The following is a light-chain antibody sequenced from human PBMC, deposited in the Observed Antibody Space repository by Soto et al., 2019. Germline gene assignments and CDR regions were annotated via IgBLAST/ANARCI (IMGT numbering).Light chain of an antibody. V-gene: IGLV5-45*01. J-gene: IGLJ2*01. CDR3: MIWHSSAVV. CDR1: SGINVGTYR. CDR2: YKSDSDK. Sequence: QLVLTQSASLSASPGASASLTCTLRSGINVGTYRIYWYQQKPGSPPQYLLRYKSDSDKQQGSGVPSRFSGSKDASANAGILLISGLQSEDEADYYCMIWHSSAVVFGGGTKVTVL.